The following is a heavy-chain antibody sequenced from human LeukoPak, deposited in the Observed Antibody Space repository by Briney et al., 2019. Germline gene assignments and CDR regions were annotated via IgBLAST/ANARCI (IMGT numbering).Heavy chain of an antibody. V-gene: IGHV4-59*01. CDR2: IFSSGAT. Sequence: SETLSPTCTVVGDSMDVYYWTWLRQAPGKGLEWIGYIFSSGATNYNRSLKSRATILIDTSKKNFSLTLKSVTAADTAIYYCARLYYPDRGQWYYYDSWGQGTLVTVSS. CDR1: GDSMDVYY. D-gene: IGHD3-16*01. CDR3: ARLYYPDRGQWYYYDS. J-gene: IGHJ4*02.